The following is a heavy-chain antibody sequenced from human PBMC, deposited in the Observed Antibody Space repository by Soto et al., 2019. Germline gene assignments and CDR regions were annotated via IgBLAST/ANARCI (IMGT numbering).Heavy chain of an antibody. CDR2: IFGDDDK. Sequence: QITLKESGPTLVKPTQTLTLTCTFSGFSLSTSGVGVGWIRQPPGKALEWLALIFGDDDKRYSPSLKSRLTITKDTTKNQVILTMTNMDPVDTATYYCAHRLRATGTTNGFDPWGQGTLVTVSS. J-gene: IGHJ5*02. V-gene: IGHV2-5*02. D-gene: IGHD1-1*01. CDR1: GFSLSTSGVG. CDR3: AHRLRATGTTNGFDP.